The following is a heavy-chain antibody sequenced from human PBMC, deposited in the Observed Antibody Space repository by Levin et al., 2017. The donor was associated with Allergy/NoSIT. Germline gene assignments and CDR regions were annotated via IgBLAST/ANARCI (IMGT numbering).Heavy chain of an antibody. D-gene: IGHD6-19*01. V-gene: IGHV3-21*01. Sequence: SCAASGFTFSSYSMNWVRQAPGKGLEWVSSISSSSSYIYYADSVKGRFTISRDNAKNSLYLQMNSLRAEDTAVYYCARDLPIAVAGQYYYYYYGMDVWGQGTTVTVSS. CDR1: GFTFSSYS. CDR2: ISSSSSYI. J-gene: IGHJ6*02. CDR3: ARDLPIAVAGQYYYYYYGMDV.